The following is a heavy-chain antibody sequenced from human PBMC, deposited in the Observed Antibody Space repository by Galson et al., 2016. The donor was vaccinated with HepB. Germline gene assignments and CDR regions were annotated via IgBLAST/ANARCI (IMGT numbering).Heavy chain of an antibody. J-gene: IGHJ1*01. CDR3: ARQKSIYNSGYFRAEYFQY. CDR1: GGSINTRSYF. D-gene: IGHD3-22*01. V-gene: IGHV4-39*01. Sequence: SETLSLTCSVSGGSINTRSYFWGWIRQPPGKGLEWIGSIYYSGSTYYNPSLKSRVTISVDTSKNQISLKLSSVTAADTAVYYCARQKSIYNSGYFRAEYFQYWGQGTLVTVSS. CDR2: IYYSGST.